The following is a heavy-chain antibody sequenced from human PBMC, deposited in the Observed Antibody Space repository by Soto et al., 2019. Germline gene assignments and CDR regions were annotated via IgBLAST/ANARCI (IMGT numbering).Heavy chain of an antibody. Sequence: EVQLVESGGGLVQLGRSLSLSFEASGFTFDDYAMHGVRQAPGKGLEWVSGISWNSGSIDYAASVKGRFTISRDNAKNSLYLQMNSLRAEDTALYYCAKGPLGHLPLSGDYCDYWGQGTLVTVSS. CDR3: AKGPLGHLPLSGDYCDY. CDR2: ISWNSGSI. J-gene: IGHJ4*02. CDR1: GFTFDDYA. V-gene: IGHV3-9*01. D-gene: IGHD2-15*01.